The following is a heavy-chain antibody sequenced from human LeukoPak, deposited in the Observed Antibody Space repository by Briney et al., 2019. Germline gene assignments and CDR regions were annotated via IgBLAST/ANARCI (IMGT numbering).Heavy chain of an antibody. Sequence: HAGGSLRLSCAASGFTFSNFWLHWVRQAPGKGLEWVSRITSDGSNINYADSVQGRFTISRDNAKNTLYPQMNSLRAEDTAVYYCARGGHSSFDYWGQGALVTVSS. D-gene: IGHD3-16*01. CDR3: ARGGHSSFDY. CDR1: GFTFSNFW. V-gene: IGHV3-74*01. J-gene: IGHJ4*02. CDR2: ITSDGSNI.